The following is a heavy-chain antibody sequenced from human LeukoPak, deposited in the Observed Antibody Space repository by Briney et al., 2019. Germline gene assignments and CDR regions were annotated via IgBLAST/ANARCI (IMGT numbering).Heavy chain of an antibody. J-gene: IGHJ4*02. V-gene: IGHV3-7*01. CDR1: GFTFTSYW. CDR2: IKQDGSEK. CDR3: ARDPDRDGVDY. D-gene: IGHD1-14*01. Sequence: PGGSLRLSSAASGFTFTSYWMNSVRQAPGMGLEWVANIKQDGSEKYYVDSVEGRFTISRDNAKNSLYLQMNSLRAEDTAVYYCARDPDRDGVDYWGQGTLVTVSS.